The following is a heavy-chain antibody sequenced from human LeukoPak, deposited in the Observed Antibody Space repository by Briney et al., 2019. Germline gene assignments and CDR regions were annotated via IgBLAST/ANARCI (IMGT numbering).Heavy chain of an antibody. CDR2: IYHSGST. Sequence: SETLSLTCAVSGGSISSGGYSWSWIRQPPGKGLEWIGYIYHSGSTYYNPSLKIRVTISVDRSKNQFSLKLSSVTAADTAVYYCARDYYGSGSYYAFDIWGQGTMVTVSS. D-gene: IGHD3-10*01. CDR1: GGSISSGGYS. J-gene: IGHJ3*02. CDR3: ARDYYGSGSYYAFDI. V-gene: IGHV4-30-2*01.